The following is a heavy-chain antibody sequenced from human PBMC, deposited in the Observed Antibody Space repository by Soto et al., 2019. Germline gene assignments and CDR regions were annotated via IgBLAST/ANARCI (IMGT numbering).Heavy chain of an antibody. D-gene: IGHD3-10*01. CDR1: GGSISSGDYY. CDR2: IYYSGST. CDR3: AKKVNSGSGSQYFDY. V-gene: IGHV4-30-4*03. J-gene: IGHJ4*02. Sequence: SETLSLTCTVSGGSISSGDYYWSWIRQPPGKGLEWIGYIYYSGSTYYNPSLKSRVTISVDTSKNQFSLKLSSVTAEDTAIYYCAKKVNSGSGSQYFDYFGQGTLVTVSS.